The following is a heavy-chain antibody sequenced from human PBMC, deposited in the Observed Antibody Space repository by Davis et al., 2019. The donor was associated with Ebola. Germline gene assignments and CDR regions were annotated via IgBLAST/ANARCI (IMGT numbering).Heavy chain of an antibody. CDR3: TLGCSSTSCPEDY. D-gene: IGHD2-2*01. CDR2: IRSKVNSYAT. V-gene: IGHV3-73*01. Sequence: GESLKISCAASGFTFSGSGMHWVRQASGKGLEWVGRIRSKVNSYATAYAASVKGRFTISRDDSKNTAYLQMNSLKTEDTAVYYCTLGCSSTSCPEDYWGQGTLVTVSS. J-gene: IGHJ4*02. CDR1: GFTFSGSG.